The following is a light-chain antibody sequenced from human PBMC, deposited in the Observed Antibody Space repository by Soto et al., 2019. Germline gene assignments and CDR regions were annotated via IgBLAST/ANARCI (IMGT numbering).Light chain of an antibody. J-gene: IGKJ5*01. CDR2: AAS. V-gene: IGKV1-12*01. CDR1: RDISNS. CDR3: QQLFDSLIT. Sequence: DIQMTQSHSSLSASVGDRLTITCRASRDISNSLAWYQQTPGKAPKLLIYAASTLESGVPSRFSATVSGTEFSLTITSLQPEDFATYYCQQLFDSLITFGQGTRLETK.